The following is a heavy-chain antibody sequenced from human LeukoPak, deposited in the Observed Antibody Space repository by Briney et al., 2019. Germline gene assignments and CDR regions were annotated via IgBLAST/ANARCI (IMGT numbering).Heavy chain of an antibody. J-gene: IGHJ4*02. CDR1: GYTFTGCY. CDR2: INPNSGGT. CDR3: ARLSSSWYEPADY. V-gene: IGHV1-2*02. D-gene: IGHD6-13*01. Sequence: ASVKVSCKASGYTFTGCYMHWVRQAPGQGLEWMGWINPNSGGTNYAQKFQGRVTMTRDTSISTAYMELSRLRSDDTAVYYCARLSSSWYEPADYWGQGTLVTVSS.